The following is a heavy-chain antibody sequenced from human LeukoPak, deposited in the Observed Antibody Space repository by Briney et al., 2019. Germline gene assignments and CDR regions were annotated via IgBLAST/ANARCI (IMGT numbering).Heavy chain of an antibody. CDR2: IKQDGSEK. V-gene: IGHV3-7*01. Sequence: GGSLRLSCAASGFTFSSYWVSWVRQAPGKGLEWVANIKQDGSEKYYVDSVKGRFTISRDNAKNSLYLQMNSLRAEDTAVYYCARDLWDYDFWSGYFDYWGQGTLVTVSS. CDR3: ARDLWDYDFWSGYFDY. J-gene: IGHJ4*02. D-gene: IGHD3-3*01. CDR1: GFTFSSYW.